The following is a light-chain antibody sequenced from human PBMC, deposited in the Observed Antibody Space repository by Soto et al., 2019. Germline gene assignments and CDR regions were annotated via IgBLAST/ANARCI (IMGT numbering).Light chain of an antibody. Sequence: EIVMTQSPATLSLSPGERATLSCRASQSVGSYLVWYQQKPGQAPRLLIYDASNRVTGIPARFTGSGSGTDFILTNSSLEPEDFSVYYCQQRIQWPRTFGGWPKGESK. CDR1: QSVGSY. J-gene: IGKJ4*01. CDR3: QQRIQWPRT. V-gene: IGKV3-11*01. CDR2: DAS.